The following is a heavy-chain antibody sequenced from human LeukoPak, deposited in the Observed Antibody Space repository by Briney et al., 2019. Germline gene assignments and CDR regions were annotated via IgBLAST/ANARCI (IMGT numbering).Heavy chain of an antibody. Sequence: SDTLSLTCSVCGGSISSYYWSWLRQPPGKGLEWIGCMYYSGSTHYHHSLDSRFTIPIDTSRKQLSLKLTSVTAADTAVYYCARDRRESTKPNDAFDIWGQGTMVAVSS. CDR1: GGSISSYY. D-gene: IGHD1-1*01. CDR2: MYYSGST. CDR3: ARDRRESTKPNDAFDI. V-gene: IGHV4-59*01. J-gene: IGHJ3*02.